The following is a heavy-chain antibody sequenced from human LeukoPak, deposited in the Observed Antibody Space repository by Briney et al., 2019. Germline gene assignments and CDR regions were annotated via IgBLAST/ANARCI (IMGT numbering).Heavy chain of an antibody. J-gene: IGHJ4*02. D-gene: IGHD6-19*01. Sequence: SETLSLTCTVSGGSISSGSYYWTWIRQPAGQGLEWIGHLYTSGSTTYNPSLQSRVTISADTSKNQFPLRLTSVTAADTAVYYCARAGGSVGWYGTIDSWGQGMLVTVSS. CDR1: GGSISSGSYY. CDR2: LYTSGST. V-gene: IGHV4-61*09. CDR3: ARAGGSVGWYGTIDS.